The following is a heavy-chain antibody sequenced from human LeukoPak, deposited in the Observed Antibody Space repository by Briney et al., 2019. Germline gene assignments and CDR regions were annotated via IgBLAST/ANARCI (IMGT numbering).Heavy chain of an antibody. CDR1: GYTFTGYY. CDR3: ATRGDVQLGGHDAFDI. Sequence: ASVKVSCKASGYTFTGYYIHWVRQAPGQGLEWMGWINPNSGSTNYAQKFQGRVTMTRDTSISTAYMELTRLRSDDTAVYYCATRGDVQLGGHDAFDIWGQGTIVTVSS. D-gene: IGHD6-6*01. J-gene: IGHJ3*02. CDR2: INPNSGST. V-gene: IGHV1-2*02.